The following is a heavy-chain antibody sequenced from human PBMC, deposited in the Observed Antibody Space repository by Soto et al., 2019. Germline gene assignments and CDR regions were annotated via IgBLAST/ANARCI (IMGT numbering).Heavy chain of an antibody. CDR3: AASLITYHYDASGFYLGAFDI. V-gene: IGHV1-58*01. D-gene: IGHD3-22*01. Sequence: SVKVSCKASGITFSDSAVQWVRQARGQRLEWIGWIVVGSGNTNYAQELQERVTITRDTSTNTVYMELSGLRSEDTAVYYCAASLITYHYDASGFYLGAFDIGGKGTLVTFPS. J-gene: IGHJ4*03. CDR1: GITFSDSA. CDR2: IVVGSGNT.